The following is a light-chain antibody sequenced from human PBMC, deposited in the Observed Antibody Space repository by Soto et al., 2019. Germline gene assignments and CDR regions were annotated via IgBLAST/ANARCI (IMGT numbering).Light chain of an antibody. CDR2: DAS. J-gene: IGKJ2*01. CDR3: QLYSSLVN. V-gene: IGKV1-5*01. Sequence: DIRMTQSPSTLSASVGDRVTITCQASHTISNLLAWHQHKPGRAPKLLIYDASSLQSGVPSRFSGSGSGTEFTLTINSLQPDDYAIYYCQLYSSLVNFGKATKVDI. CDR1: HTISNL.